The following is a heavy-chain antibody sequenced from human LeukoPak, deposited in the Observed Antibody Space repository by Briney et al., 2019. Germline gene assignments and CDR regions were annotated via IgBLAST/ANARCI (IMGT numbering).Heavy chain of an antibody. CDR3: AENWGPWRSGGYPTTGHPSDC. CDR2: ISSSSYI. J-gene: IGHJ4*02. V-gene: IGHV3-21*01. CDR1: GFTFSSYS. Sequence: GGSLRLSCAASGFTFSSYSMNWVRQAPGKGLEWVSSISSSSYIYYADSVKGRFTISRDNAKNSLYLQMNSLRAEDTAVYYCAENWGPWRSGGYPTTGHPSDCWGQGTLVTVSS. D-gene: IGHD2-15*01.